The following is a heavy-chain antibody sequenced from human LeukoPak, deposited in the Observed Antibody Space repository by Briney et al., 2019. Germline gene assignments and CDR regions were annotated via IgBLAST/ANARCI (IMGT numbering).Heavy chain of an antibody. J-gene: IGHJ4*02. CDR2: IIPILGIA. CDR1: GGTFSSYA. D-gene: IGHD3-22*01. V-gene: IGHV1-69*04. CDR3: ASSRFASSGYYYNSGGGTDEVYFDY. Sequence: SVKVSCKASGGTFSSYAISWVRQAPGQGLEWMGRIIPILGIANYAQKFQGRVTITADKSTSTAYMELSSLRSEDTAVYYCASSRFASSGYYYNSGGGTDEVYFDYWGQGTLVTVSS.